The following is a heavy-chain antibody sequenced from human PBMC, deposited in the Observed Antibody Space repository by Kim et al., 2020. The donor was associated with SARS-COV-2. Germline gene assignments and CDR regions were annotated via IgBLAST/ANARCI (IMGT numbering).Heavy chain of an antibody. D-gene: IGHD4-17*01. J-gene: IGHJ6*02. V-gene: IGHV3-49*02. CDR3: TRADYADYYYDYGMDV. Sequence: SVKGRFTISRDDSKSIAYLQMNSLKTEDTAVYYCTRADYADYYYDYGMDVWGQGTTVTVSS.